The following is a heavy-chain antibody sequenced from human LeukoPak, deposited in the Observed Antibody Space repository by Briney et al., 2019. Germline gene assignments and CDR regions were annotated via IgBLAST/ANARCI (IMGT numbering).Heavy chain of an antibody. D-gene: IGHD2-2*01. CDR2: IYTSGST. J-gene: IGHJ6*03. CDR3: ARELKYQLLLEYYYYYMDV. Sequence: SGPGLVKPSQTLSLACTVSGGSISSGSYYWSWIRQPAGKGLEWIGRIYTSGSTNHNPSLKSRVTISVDTSKNQFSLKLSSVTAADTAVYYCARELKYQLLLEYYYYYMDVWGKGTTVTVSS. V-gene: IGHV4-61*02. CDR1: GGSISSGSYY.